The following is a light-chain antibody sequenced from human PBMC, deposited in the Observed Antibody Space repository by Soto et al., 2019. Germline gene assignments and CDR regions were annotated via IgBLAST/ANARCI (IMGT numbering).Light chain of an antibody. V-gene: IGKV3-20*01. CDR2: GGS. Sequence: EIVFTQSPGTLSLSPGERATLSCRASQSVGSSYLAWYQHKPGQAPRLLIHGGSSRATGVPDRFSGSGSGTDFTLTISRLEPEDFSVYYCQQYGTSPLTFGQGTRLDIE. J-gene: IGKJ5*01. CDR3: QQYGTSPLT. CDR1: QSVGSSY.